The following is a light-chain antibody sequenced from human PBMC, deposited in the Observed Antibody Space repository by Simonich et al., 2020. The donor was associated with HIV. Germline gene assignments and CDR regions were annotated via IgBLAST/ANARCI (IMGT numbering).Light chain of an antibody. CDR1: QSVGSN. CDR2: GAS. J-gene: IGKJ1*01. Sequence: EIVMTQSPATLSVSPGERATLSCRASQSVGSNLAWYQQKPGQAPRILIYGASTRATDIPARFSSSGSGTEFTLTLSSMQSEDFAVYYCQQYNNWPRTFGQGTKVEIK. CDR3: QQYNNWPRT. V-gene: IGKV3-15*01.